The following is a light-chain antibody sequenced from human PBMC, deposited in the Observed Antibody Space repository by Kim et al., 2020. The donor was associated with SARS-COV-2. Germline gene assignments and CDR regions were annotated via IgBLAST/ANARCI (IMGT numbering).Light chain of an antibody. J-gene: IGKJ2*01. CDR2: NSS. Sequence: DIQMTQSPSTLSASVGDRVTITCRASKTISSWLAWYQQKPGKAPNLLMYNSSTLASGVPSRFSGSGSGTEFTLTISSLQPDDFATYHCQQYNSYSTYTFGPGTKLEIK. V-gene: IGKV1-5*03. CDR1: KTISSW. CDR3: QQYNSYSTYT.